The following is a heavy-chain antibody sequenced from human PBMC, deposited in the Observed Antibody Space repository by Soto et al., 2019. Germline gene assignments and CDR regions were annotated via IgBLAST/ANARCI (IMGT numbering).Heavy chain of an antibody. J-gene: IGHJ4*02. CDR3: ARDPAPSGWYDY. CDR1: GFTLSSYA. D-gene: IGHD6-19*01. CDR2: INREGTST. Sequence: GESLKISCAASGFTLSSYAMSWVRQAPGKGLVWVSRINREGTSTTYADSVKGRFTISRDSAKNTLYLQMKSLRAEDSAVYYCARDPAPSGWYDYWGQGTLVTVSS. V-gene: IGHV3-74*01.